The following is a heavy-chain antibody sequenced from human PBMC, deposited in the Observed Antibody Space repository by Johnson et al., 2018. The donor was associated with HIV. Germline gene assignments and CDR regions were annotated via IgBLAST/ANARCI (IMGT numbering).Heavy chain of an antibody. CDR2: ITWNGGTT. V-gene: IGHV3-20*04. Sequence: EVQLVESGGGLVQPGRSLRLSCAASGFTFDEYGMSWVRQAPGKGLEWVSGITWNGGTTGYADSVKGRFLISRDNAKNSLYLQMNSLRAEDTAVYYCARGGAYCGGDCNAFDIWGQGTMVTVSS. CDR3: ARGGAYCGGDCNAFDI. D-gene: IGHD2-21*02. CDR1: GFTFDEYG. J-gene: IGHJ3*02.